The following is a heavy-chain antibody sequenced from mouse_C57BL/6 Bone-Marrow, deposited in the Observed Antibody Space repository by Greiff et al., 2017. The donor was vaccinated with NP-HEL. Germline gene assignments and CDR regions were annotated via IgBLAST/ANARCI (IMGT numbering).Heavy chain of an antibody. CDR3: ARYSTTVVAAESAMDY. J-gene: IGHJ4*01. V-gene: IGHV1-53*01. Sequence: QVQLQQSGTELVKPGASVKLSCKASGYTFTSYWMHWVKQRPGQGLEWIGNINPSNGGTNYNEKFKSKATLTVDKSSSTAYMQLSSLTSEDSAVYYCARYSTTVVAAESAMDYWGQGTSVTVSS. D-gene: IGHD1-1*01. CDR2: INPSNGGT. CDR1: GYTFTSYW.